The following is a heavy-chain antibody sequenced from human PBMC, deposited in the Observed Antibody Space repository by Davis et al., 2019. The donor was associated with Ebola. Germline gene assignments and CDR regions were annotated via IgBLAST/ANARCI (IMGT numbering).Heavy chain of an antibody. CDR1: GFTFSTYA. D-gene: IGHD1-14*01. CDR3: AKDPRTQDRGYNPLFDY. Sequence: PGGSLRLSCAASGFTFSTYAMSWVRQAPGKGLEWVSSISGSAGSTYYADSVKGRFTISRDNSKNTLYLQMNSLRAEDTAVYYCAKDPRTQDRGYNPLFDYWGQGTLVTVSS. CDR2: ISGSAGST. V-gene: IGHV3-23*01. J-gene: IGHJ4*02.